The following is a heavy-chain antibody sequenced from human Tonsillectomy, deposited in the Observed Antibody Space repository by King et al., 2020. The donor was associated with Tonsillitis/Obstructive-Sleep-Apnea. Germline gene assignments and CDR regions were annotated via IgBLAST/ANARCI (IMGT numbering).Heavy chain of an antibody. Sequence: QLQESGPGLVKPSETLSLTYTVSGGSISSYYWSWIRQPPGKGLEWIGYIYHSGTANYNPSLKSRITISIDTSRNQFSLNLRSVTAADTAVYYCARHVGLNYFDYWGQGTLVTVSS. CDR3: ARHVGLNYFDY. J-gene: IGHJ4*02. D-gene: IGHD1-26*01. CDR1: GGSISSYY. CDR2: IYHSGTA. V-gene: IGHV4-59*08.